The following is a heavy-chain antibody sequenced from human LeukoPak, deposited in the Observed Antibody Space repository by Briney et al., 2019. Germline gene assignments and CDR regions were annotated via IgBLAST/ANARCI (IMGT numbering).Heavy chain of an antibody. J-gene: IGHJ5*02. CDR1: GGTFSSYT. CDR3: ARGQAGYSSSWSGGWFDP. CDR2: IIPILGIA. Sequence: SVKVSCKASGGTFSSYTVSWVRQAPGQGLGWLGRIIPILGIANYAQKFQGRVTITADESTSTAYMELSSLRSEDTAVYYCARGQAGYSSSWSGGWFDPWGQGTLVTVSS. V-gene: IGHV1-69*02. D-gene: IGHD6-13*01.